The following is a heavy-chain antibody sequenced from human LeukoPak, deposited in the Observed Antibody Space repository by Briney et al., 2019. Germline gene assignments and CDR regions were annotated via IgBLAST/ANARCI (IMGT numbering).Heavy chain of an antibody. CDR1: GGSISSYY. CDR3: ARDGYYYGSGSWFDP. V-gene: IGHV4-4*07. CDR2: IYTSGST. J-gene: IGHJ5*02. D-gene: IGHD3-10*01. Sequence: PSETLSLTCTVSGGSISSYYWSWIRQPAGKGLEWIGRIYTSGSTNYNPSLKSRVTMSVDTSKNQFSLKLSSVTAADTAVYYCARDGYYYGSGSWFDPWGQGTLVTVSS.